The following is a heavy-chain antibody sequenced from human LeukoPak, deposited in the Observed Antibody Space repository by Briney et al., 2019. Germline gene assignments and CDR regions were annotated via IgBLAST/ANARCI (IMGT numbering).Heavy chain of an antibody. D-gene: IGHD3-3*01. Sequence: GGSLRLSCAASGFTFSSYSMNWVRQAPGKGLEWVAYIRSSSSTIYYADSVKGRFTISTDNANNSVHLQMNSLRAEDTAVYYCARSLRNAFDIWGQGTMVTVSS. V-gene: IGHV3-48*01. CDR1: GFTFSSYS. J-gene: IGHJ3*02. CDR3: ARSLRNAFDI. CDR2: IRSSSSTI.